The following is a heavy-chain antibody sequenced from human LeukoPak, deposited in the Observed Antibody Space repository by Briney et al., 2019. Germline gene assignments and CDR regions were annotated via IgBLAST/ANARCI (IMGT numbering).Heavy chain of an antibody. CDR3: TSLLADLQGYYFDY. J-gene: IGHJ4*02. V-gene: IGHV1-46*01. D-gene: IGHD6-19*01. Sequence: ASVKVSCKASGYTFTRYYIHWVRQAPGQGLEWMGIINPSDGSTSYAQKFQGRVTMTRDMSTSTVYMELSSLRSEDTAVYYCTSLLADLQGYYFDYWGQGTLVTVSS. CDR1: GYTFTRYY. CDR2: INPSDGST.